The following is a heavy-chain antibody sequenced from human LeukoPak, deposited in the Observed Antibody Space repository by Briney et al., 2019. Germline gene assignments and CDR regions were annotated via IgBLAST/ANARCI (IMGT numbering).Heavy chain of an antibody. CDR1: GFTFGDYA. CDR2: IRSKTYGGTT. Sequence: GGSLRLSCTASGFTFGDYAMSWVRQAPGKGLEWVGFIRSKTYGGTTEYAASVKGRFTISRDDSKSIAYLQMNSLKTEDTAVYYCTRDPVLMVYALRNYYYYYYMDVWGKGTTVTVSS. V-gene: IGHV3-49*04. J-gene: IGHJ6*03. CDR3: TRDPVLMVYALRNYYYYYYMDV. D-gene: IGHD2-8*01.